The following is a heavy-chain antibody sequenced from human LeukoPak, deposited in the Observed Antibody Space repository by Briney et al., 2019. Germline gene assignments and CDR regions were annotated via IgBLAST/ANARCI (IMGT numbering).Heavy chain of an antibody. CDR2: IYTSGST. Sequence: SETLSLTCTVSGGSISSYYWSWIRQPPGKGLEWIGYIYTSGSTNYNPSLKSRVTISVDTTKNQFSLKLSSVTAADTAVYYCARQSSSGYYRNWGQGTLVTVSS. D-gene: IGHD3-22*01. CDR1: GGSISSYY. CDR3: ARQSSSGYYRN. V-gene: IGHV4-4*09. J-gene: IGHJ4*02.